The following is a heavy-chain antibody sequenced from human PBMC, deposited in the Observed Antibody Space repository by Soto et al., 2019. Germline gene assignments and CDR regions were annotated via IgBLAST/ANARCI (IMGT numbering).Heavy chain of an antibody. D-gene: IGHD2-2*01. V-gene: IGHV4-34*01. CDR3: ARDSRTGCSSTDCYMS. Sequence: LTCAVYGGSFANYYWNWIRQPPGKGLEWIGEIYHSGNTRNNPSLKSRVTMSVDKSNNQFSLNLMSVTAADTATYYCARDSRTGCSSTDCYMSWGRGILVTVSS. CDR2: IYHSGNT. CDR1: GGSFANYY. J-gene: IGHJ5*02.